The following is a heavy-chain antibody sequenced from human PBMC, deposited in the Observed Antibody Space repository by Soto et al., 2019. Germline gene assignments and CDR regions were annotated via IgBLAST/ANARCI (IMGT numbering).Heavy chain of an antibody. D-gene: IGHD6-19*01. V-gene: IGHV3-30-3*01. CDR3: ARDNGSKQWLGRSYYYYGMDV. Sequence: QVQLVESGGGVVQPGRSLRLSCAASGFTFSSYAMHWVRQAPGKGLEWVAVISYDGSNKYYADSVKGRFTISRDNSKNTLYLQMNSLRAEDTAVYYCARDNGSKQWLGRSYYYYGMDVWGQGTTVTVSS. CDR1: GFTFSSYA. CDR2: ISYDGSNK. J-gene: IGHJ6*02.